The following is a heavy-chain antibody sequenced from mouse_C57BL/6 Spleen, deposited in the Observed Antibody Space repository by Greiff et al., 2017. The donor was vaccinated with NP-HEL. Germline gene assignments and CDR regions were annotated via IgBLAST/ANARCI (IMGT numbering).Heavy chain of an antibody. V-gene: IGHV1-82*01. CDR3: ARWGGDGYSLDY. J-gene: IGHJ2*01. CDR1: GYAFSSSW. CDR2: IYPGDGDT. D-gene: IGHD2-3*01. Sequence: VQLQQSGPELVKPGASVKISCKASGYAFSSSWMNWVKQRPGKGLEWIGRIYPGDGDTNYNGKFKGKATLTADKSSSTAYMQLSSRTSEDSAVYFCARWGGDGYSLDYWGQGTTLTVSS.